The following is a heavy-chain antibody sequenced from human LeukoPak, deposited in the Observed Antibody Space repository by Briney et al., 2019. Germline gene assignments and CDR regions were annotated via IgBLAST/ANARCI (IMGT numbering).Heavy chain of an antibody. CDR1: GGSISSYY. CDR3: ARYHSSSWYYGDYGMDV. Sequence: PSETLSLTCTVSGGSISSYYWSWIRQPPGQGLECIGYIYYSGSTNYNPSLKSRVTISVDTSKTQFSLKLSSVTAAHTAVYYCARYHSSSWYYGDYGMDVWGTGTTVTVSS. CDR2: IYYSGST. D-gene: IGHD6-13*01. V-gene: IGHV4-59*01. J-gene: IGHJ6*04.